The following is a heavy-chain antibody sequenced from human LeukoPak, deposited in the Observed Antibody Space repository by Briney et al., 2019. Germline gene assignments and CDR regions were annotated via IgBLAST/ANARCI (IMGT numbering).Heavy chain of an antibody. Sequence: PGGSLRLSCAASGFTFSSYEMNWARQAPGKGLEWVSNISSSGSTINYADSVKGRFTISRDNAKNALYLQMNSLRAEDTAVYYCARETGFAFDIWGQGTMVTVSS. CDR3: ARETGFAFDI. CDR1: GFTFSSYE. J-gene: IGHJ3*02. CDR2: ISSSGSTI. V-gene: IGHV3-48*03.